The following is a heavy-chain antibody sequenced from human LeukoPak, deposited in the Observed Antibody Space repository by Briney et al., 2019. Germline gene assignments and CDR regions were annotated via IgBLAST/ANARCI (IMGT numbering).Heavy chain of an antibody. CDR2: IKEDGNEK. V-gene: IGHV3-7*01. D-gene: IGHD2-2*01. CDR3: ARDRSRFYY. Sequence: GGSLRLSCAASGLTFSSYWMSWVRQAPGKGLEWVANIKEDGNEKYYVDSVKGRFTISRDNAKKSLYLQMNSLRAEDTAVYYCARDRSRFYYWGQGTPVTVSS. J-gene: IGHJ4*02. CDR1: GLTFSSYW.